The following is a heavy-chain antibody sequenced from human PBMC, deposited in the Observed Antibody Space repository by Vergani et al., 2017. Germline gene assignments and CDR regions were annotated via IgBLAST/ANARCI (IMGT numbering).Heavy chain of an antibody. V-gene: IGHV5-51*01. CDR3: ARRVADCGGDCFGAFDI. J-gene: IGHJ3*02. CDR2: IYTADSDT. CDR1: GYSFTDYW. D-gene: IGHD2-21*02. Sequence: EVQLVQSGAEVKKPGESLKISCKGSGYSFTDYWIGWVRQMPGIGLEWMGIIYTADSDTRYSPSFQGQVPVAADKSISTAHLQWSSLKASDPAMYYCARRVADCGGDCFGAFDIWGQGTMVTVSS.